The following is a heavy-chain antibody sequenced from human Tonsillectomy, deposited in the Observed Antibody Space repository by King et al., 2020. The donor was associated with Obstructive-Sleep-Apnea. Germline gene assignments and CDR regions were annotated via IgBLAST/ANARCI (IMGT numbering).Heavy chain of an antibody. D-gene: IGHD1-26*01. J-gene: IGHJ4*02. Sequence: VQLVESGAEVKKPGESLRISCKGSGYSFTSYWISWVRQMPGKGLEWMGRIDPSDSYTNYSPSFQGHVTISADKSISTAYLQWSSPKASDTAMYYCASTQVGTTPSYFDYWGQGTLVTVSS. CDR3: ASTQVGTTPSYFDY. CDR2: IDPSDSYT. V-gene: IGHV5-10-1*01. CDR1: GYSFTSYW.